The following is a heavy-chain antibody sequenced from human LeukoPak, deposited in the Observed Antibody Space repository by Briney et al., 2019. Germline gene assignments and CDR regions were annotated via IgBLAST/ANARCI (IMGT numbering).Heavy chain of an antibody. Sequence: PGGSLRLSCAASGFSFSDSYMTWIRQAPDKGLECLSLISTSSTYTTYADSVRGRFTISRDNAKHSLYLQMDSLRPEDTAVYYCARDNEFGYYGSGPYGMDVWGQGTTVTVSS. CDR1: GFSFSDSY. D-gene: IGHD3-10*01. J-gene: IGHJ6*02. CDR3: ARDNEFGYYGSGPYGMDV. CDR2: ISTSSTYT. V-gene: IGHV3-11*05.